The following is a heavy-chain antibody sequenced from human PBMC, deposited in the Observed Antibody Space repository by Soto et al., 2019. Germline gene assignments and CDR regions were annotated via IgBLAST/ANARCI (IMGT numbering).Heavy chain of an antibody. CDR3: AKGFIRDCGGDCTVDT. Sequence: EVQLVESGGGLVQPGGSLRLSCAASGFTFSSYWMHWVRQVPGKGLLCVSGISATGGSTYYADSVKGRFTFSRDNSKNTLYLQMNSLRAEDTAVYYCAKGFIRDCGGDCTVDTWGQGTLVTVSS. V-gene: IGHV3-23*04. CDR1: GFTFSSYW. CDR2: ISATGGST. J-gene: IGHJ5*02. D-gene: IGHD2-21*02.